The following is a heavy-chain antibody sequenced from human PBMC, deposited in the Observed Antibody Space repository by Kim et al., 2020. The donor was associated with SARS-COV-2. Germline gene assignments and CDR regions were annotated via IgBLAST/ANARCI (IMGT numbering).Heavy chain of an antibody. V-gene: IGHV3-30-3*01. CDR3: ARDRRELNYYGSGSPTN. Sequence: GGSLRLSCAASGFTFSSYAMHWVRQAPGKGLEWVAVISYDGSNKYYADSVKGRFTISRDNSKNTLYLQMNSLRAEDTAVYYCARDRRELNYYGSGSPTNWGQGTLVTVSS. J-gene: IGHJ4*02. CDR2: ISYDGSNK. D-gene: IGHD3-10*01. CDR1: GFTFSSYA.